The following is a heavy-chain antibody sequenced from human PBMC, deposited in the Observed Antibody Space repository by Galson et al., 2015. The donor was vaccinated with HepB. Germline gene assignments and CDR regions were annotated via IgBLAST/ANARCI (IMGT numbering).Heavy chain of an antibody. CDR1: GFTFSSYG. Sequence: SLRLSCAASGFTFSSYGMHWVRQAPGKGLEWVAVIPYDGSNKYYADSVKGRFTISRDNSKNTLYLQMNSLRAEDTAVYYCAKSYYYDSSGYYPIDYWGQGTLVTVSS. CDR3: AKSYYYDSSGYYPIDY. J-gene: IGHJ4*02. V-gene: IGHV3-30*18. D-gene: IGHD3-22*01. CDR2: IPYDGSNK.